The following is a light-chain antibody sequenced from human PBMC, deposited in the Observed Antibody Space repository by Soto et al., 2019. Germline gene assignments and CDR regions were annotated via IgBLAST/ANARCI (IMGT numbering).Light chain of an antibody. CDR1: QSLNNW. Sequence: DIRMTQSPSPLSASVGDRVTITCRASQSLNNWLAWYQQKPGNAPKLLIYKVSNLESGVPSRFSGSGSGTEFTLTISSLQPDDFATYYCQQYNSYSWTFGQGTKVEIK. J-gene: IGKJ1*01. V-gene: IGKV1-5*03. CDR3: QQYNSYSWT. CDR2: KVS.